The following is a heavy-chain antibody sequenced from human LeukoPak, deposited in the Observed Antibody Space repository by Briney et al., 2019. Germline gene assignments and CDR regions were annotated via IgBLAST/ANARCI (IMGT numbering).Heavy chain of an antibody. Sequence: ASVKVSCKASGGTFSSYAISWVRQAPGQGLEWMGGIIPIFGTANYAQKFQGRVTITTDESTSTAYMELSSLRSEDTAVYYCARGGAYCSSTSCYFPDYWGQGTLVTVSS. V-gene: IGHV1-69*05. D-gene: IGHD2-2*01. CDR2: IIPIFGTA. J-gene: IGHJ4*02. CDR3: ARGGAYCSSTSCYFPDY. CDR1: GGTFSSYA.